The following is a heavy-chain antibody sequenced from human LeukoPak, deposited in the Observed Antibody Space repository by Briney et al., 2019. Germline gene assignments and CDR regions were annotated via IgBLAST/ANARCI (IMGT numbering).Heavy chain of an antibody. D-gene: IGHD5-12*01. J-gene: IGHJ4*02. CDR2: IYYSGST. CDR3: ARQWYGGYVRGGYYFDY. V-gene: IGHV4-39*01. CDR1: GGSISSSSYY. Sequence: SETLSLTCTVSGGSISSSSYYWGWIRQPPGKGLEWIGSIYYSGSTYYNPSLKSRVTISVDTSKNQFSLKLSSVTAADTAVYYCARQWYGGYVRGGYYFDYWGQGTLVTVSS.